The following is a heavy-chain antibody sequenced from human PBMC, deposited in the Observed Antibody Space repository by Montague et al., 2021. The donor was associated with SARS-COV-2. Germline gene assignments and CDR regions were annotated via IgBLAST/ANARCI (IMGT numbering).Heavy chain of an antibody. CDR2: ISDSGST. Sequence: SETLSLTCTVSGGSISSFYWSWFRQPPGKGLGWIGYISDSGSTNYNPSLTSRVTMSVDTSKNQFSLKVNSVTAADTAVCYCARHYSATLPAVYWGQGTLVTVSS. CDR3: ARHYSATLPAVY. J-gene: IGHJ4*02. CDR1: GGSISSFY. D-gene: IGHD2-15*01. V-gene: IGHV4-59*08.